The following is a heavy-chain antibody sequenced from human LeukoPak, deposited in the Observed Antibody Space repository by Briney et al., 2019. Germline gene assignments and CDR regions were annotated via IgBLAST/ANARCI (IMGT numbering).Heavy chain of an antibody. CDR2: ISDDGRRK. Sequence: GGSLRLSCAASGFSFIRYGMQWVRQAPGKGLEGVGVISDDGRRKDYADAVKGRFTISRDHSKDPLYLQMNSLRAEDTAVYYCAKRPSASGDYGSYFDYCGQGTLVTVSS. V-gene: IGHV3-30*18. CDR3: AKRPSASGDYGSYFDY. CDR1: GFSFIRYG. D-gene: IGHD4-17*01. J-gene: IGHJ4*02.